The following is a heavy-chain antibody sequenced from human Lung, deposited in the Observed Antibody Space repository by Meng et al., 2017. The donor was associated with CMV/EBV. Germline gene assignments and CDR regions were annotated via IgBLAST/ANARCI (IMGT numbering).Heavy chain of an antibody. V-gene: IGHV3-30*02. CDR1: GFTLSSYG. CDR2: IRDDGSNT. J-gene: IGHJ4*02. CDR3: ANRYSGYEDVWYFDY. Sequence: GGSXRLXCVMSGFTLSSYGMHWVRQAPGKGLEWVAFIRDDGSNTYYADSVRGRFTISRDNSKNTLYLQMNSLRAEDTAVYYCANRYSGYEDVWYFDYWGQGPLVTVSS. D-gene: IGHD5-12*01.